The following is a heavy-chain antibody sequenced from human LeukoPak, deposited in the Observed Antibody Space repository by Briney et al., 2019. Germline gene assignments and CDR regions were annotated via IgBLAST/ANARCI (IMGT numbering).Heavy chain of an antibody. J-gene: IGHJ2*01. CDR2: IIPIFGTA. Sequence: GSSVKVSCKASGGTFSSYAISWVRQAPGQGLEWMGGIIPIFGTANYAQKFQGRVTITADESTSTAYMELSSLRSEDTAVYYCARERVSSWPNAYFDLWGRGTLVTVSS. D-gene: IGHD6-13*01. CDR1: GGTFSSYA. CDR3: ARERVSSWPNAYFDL. V-gene: IGHV1-69*01.